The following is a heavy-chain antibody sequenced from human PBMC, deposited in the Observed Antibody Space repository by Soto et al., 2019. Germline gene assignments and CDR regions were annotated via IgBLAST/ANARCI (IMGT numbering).Heavy chain of an antibody. J-gene: IGHJ5*02. V-gene: IGHV1-8*01. CDR2: MNPNSGNT. Sequence: ASVKVSCKASGYTFTSYDINWVRQATGQGLEWMGWMNPNSGNTGYAQKFQGRVTMTRNTSISTAYMELSSLRSEDTAVYYCARVGRHRYCSSTSCQKNWFDPWGQGTLVTVSS. CDR1: GYTFTSYD. D-gene: IGHD2-2*01. CDR3: ARVGRHRYCSSTSCQKNWFDP.